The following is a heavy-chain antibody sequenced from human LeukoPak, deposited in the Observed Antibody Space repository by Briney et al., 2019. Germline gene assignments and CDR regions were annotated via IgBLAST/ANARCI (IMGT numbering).Heavy chain of an antibody. CDR1: GYTFTGYS. D-gene: IGHD1-26*01. Sequence: AAAKVSRKASGYTFTGYSMHWVRQAPRQRREWMGWINPNSGGTNYAQKFQGRATMTRDTSISTAYMELSRLRSDDTAVYYCARAPWELPFEYWGQGTLVTVSS. J-gene: IGHJ4*02. CDR3: ARAPWELPFEY. CDR2: INPNSGGT. V-gene: IGHV1-2*02.